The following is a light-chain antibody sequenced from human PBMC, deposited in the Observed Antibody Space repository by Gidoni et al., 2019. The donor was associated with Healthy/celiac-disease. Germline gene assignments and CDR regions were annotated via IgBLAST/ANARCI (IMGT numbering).Light chain of an antibody. V-gene: IGLV3-25*03. J-gene: IGLJ1*01. CDR3: QSADSSGTYKV. Sequence: SYELTQPPSVSVSPGQTARITCSGDALPKQYAYWYQQKPGQAPVLVIYKDSERPSGISERFSGSSSGTTVTLTISGVQAEDEADYYCQSADSSGTYKVFGTGTKVTVL. CDR2: KDS. CDR1: ALPKQY.